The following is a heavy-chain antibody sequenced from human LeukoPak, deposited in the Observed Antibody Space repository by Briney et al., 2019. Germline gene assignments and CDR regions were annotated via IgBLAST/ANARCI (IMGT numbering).Heavy chain of an antibody. CDR1: GFTFSSYE. J-gene: IGHJ6*02. V-gene: IGHV3-48*03. CDR2: ISSSGSTI. CDR3: AREYDGSGSYDYGMDV. Sequence: PGGSLRLSCAASGFTFSSYEMNWVRQAPEKGLEWVSYISSSGSTIYYADSVKGRFTISRDNAKNSLYLQMNSLRAEDTAVYYCAREYDGSGSYDYGMDVWGQGTTVTVSS. D-gene: IGHD3-10*01.